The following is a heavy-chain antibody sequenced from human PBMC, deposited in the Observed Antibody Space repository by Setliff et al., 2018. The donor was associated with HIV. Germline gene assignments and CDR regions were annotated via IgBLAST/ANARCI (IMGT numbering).Heavy chain of an antibody. Sequence: ASVKVSCKAFTNGFSSQSFSWVRQAPGQGLEWMGWISAYNGNRSYRQTFQDRLTMTTETYTSTAYLELRNLRSDDTAVYFCTSDIKAAGKGGNWGQGTLVTVSS. V-gene: IGHV1-18*01. J-gene: IGHJ4*02. CDR2: ISAYNGNR. CDR1: TNGFSSQS. CDR3: TSDIKAAGKGGN. D-gene: IGHD6-13*01.